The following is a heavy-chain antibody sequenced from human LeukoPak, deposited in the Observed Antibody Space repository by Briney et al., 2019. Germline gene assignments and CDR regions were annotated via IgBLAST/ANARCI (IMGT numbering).Heavy chain of an antibody. V-gene: IGHV3-21*01. J-gene: IGHJ5*02. D-gene: IGHD3-22*01. CDR2: IGTSSSSI. CDR3: ARVLSGSWDWFDP. Sequence: GGSLRLSCAASGFTFSSYPINWVRQAPGKGLEWVSSIGTSSSSIYYADSVKGRFTISRDNAKSSLYLQMNSLRAEDTAVYYCARVLSGSWDWFDPWGQGTLVTVSS. CDR1: GFTFSSYP.